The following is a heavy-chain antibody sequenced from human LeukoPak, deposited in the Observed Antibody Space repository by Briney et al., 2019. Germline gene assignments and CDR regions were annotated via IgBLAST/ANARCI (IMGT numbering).Heavy chain of an antibody. V-gene: IGHV4-30-4*01. CDR3: ARALGGGYCSSTSCYTAAFDI. D-gene: IGHD2-2*02. J-gene: IGHJ3*02. CDR1: GGSISSGDYY. CDR2: IYYSGST. Sequence: SETLSLTCTVSGGSISSGDYYWSWIRQPPGKGLEWIGYIYYSGSTYYNPSLKSRVTISVDTSKNQFSLKLSSVTAADTAVYYCARALGGGYCSSTSCYTAAFDIWGQGTMVTVSS.